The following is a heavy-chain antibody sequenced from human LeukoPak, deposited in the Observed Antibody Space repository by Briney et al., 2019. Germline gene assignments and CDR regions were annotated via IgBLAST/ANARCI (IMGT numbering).Heavy chain of an antibody. CDR1: GFTFSDAW. CDR3: ARDRSLDY. V-gene: IGHV3-11*05. Sequence: PGGSLRLSCAASGFTFSDAWMRCLRPAPGKRLEGVAYICNSSSYTNYADYMKGRFTISRDNAKTSLYLQMNSLRAEDTAVYYCARDRSLDYWGQGTLVTVSS. J-gene: IGHJ4*02. CDR2: ICNSSSYT.